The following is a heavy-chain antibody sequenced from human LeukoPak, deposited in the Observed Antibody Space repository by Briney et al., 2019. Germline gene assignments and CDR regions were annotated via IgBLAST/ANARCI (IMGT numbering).Heavy chain of an antibody. V-gene: IGHV3-23*01. D-gene: IGHD4-23*01. CDR1: GFDLWRYA. CDR2: ISGGGDGT. J-gene: IGHJ4*02. CDR3: VRVNYGGNSGYHFDY. Sequence: GGSLRLSCAASGFDLWRYAMRWVRQVPGKGLEWGADISGGGDGTHYADSVQGRFTISRDNSKNSVLLQMGSLRAHDTAVYYCVRVNYGGNSGYHFDYWGQGTLVTVSS.